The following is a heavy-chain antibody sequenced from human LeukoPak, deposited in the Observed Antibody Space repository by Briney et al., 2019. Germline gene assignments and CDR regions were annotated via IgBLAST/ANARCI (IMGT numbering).Heavy chain of an antibody. CDR3: AKDHFIVAIGHYYFDS. Sequence: GGSLRLSCAASGFTFNDYPMIWVRQAPGKGLEWVSTISGSGDRTYYADSVQDRLTISRDNSKNTLYLQMSSLRGEDTAVYYCAKDHFIVAIGHYYFDSWGQGALVTVSS. V-gene: IGHV3-23*01. CDR2: ISGSGDRT. J-gene: IGHJ4*02. CDR1: GFTFNDYP. D-gene: IGHD3-22*01.